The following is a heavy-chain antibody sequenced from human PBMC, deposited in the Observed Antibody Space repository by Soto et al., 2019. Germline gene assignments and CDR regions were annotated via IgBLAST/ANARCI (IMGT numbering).Heavy chain of an antibody. CDR3: VRDGHCITTSCYGNWFDP. CDR2: INSDASHT. J-gene: IGHJ5*02. Sequence: EVQLVESGGGLVQPGGSLSPSFAASGLPFSINWLHWIRKFQGKGLEWVSRINSDASHTYYADSVKGRFTISRDNAKNTLHLEMNSLRAEDTAVYYCVRDGHCITTSCYGNWFDPWGQGTLVTVSS. D-gene: IGHD2-2*01. CDR1: GLPFSINW. V-gene: IGHV3-74*01.